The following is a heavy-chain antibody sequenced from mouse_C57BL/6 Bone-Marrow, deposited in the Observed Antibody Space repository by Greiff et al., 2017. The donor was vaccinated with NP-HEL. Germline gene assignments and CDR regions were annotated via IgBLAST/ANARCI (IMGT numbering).Heavy chain of an antibody. CDR1: GFTFSSYA. CDR3: ARAYGSRGCFAY. CDR2: ISDGGSYT. V-gene: IGHV5-4*03. Sequence: EVNVVESGGGLVKPGGSLKLSCAASGFTFSSYAMSWVRQTPEKRLEWVATISDGGSYTYYPDNVKGRFTISRDNAKNNLYLQMSHLKSEDTAMYYCARAYGSRGCFAYWGQGTLVTVSA. D-gene: IGHD1-1*01. J-gene: IGHJ3*01.